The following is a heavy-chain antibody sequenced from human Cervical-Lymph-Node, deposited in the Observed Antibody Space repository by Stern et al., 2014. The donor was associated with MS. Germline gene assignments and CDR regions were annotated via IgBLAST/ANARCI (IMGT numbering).Heavy chain of an antibody. J-gene: IGHJ4*02. CDR1: GFTFSSYA. Sequence: EVQLVESGGGLVQPGGSLRLSCAASGFTFSSYAMSWVRQAPGKGLEWVSAISGSGGSTYYADSVKGRFTISRDNSKNTLYLQMNSLRAEDTAVYYCAKNRLSRVTIAGAQDYWGQGTLVTVSS. V-gene: IGHV3-23*04. CDR3: AKNRLSRVTIAGAQDY. D-gene: IGHD4-17*01. CDR2: ISGSGGST.